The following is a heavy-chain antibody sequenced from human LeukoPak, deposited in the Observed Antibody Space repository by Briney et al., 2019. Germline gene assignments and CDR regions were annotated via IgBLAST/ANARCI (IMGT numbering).Heavy chain of an antibody. CDR3: AGGGEHDYS. Sequence: GGSLRLSCAASGFTVSSNYMSWVRQAPGKGLEYLSAISDSGGSTFYADSVKGRFTISRDNSKNTLNLQMNSLRAEDTAVYYCAGGGEHDYSWGQGTLVTVSS. J-gene: IGHJ4*02. CDR2: ISDSGGST. V-gene: IGHV3-23*01. D-gene: IGHD3-16*01. CDR1: GFTVSSNY.